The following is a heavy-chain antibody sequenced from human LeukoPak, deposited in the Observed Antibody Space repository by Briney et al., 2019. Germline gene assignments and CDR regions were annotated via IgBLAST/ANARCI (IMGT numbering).Heavy chain of an antibody. J-gene: IGHJ4*02. D-gene: IGHD3-16*01. CDR2: ITGSGGST. Sequence: GGSLRLSCAASGFTFSTYAMTWVRQAPGKGLEWVSSITGSGGSTYYADSVKGRFTISRDNSKNTLYLQMNSLRVEETAVYYCAKDRGMITFGSDYWGQGTLVTVSS. CDR1: GFTFSTYA. V-gene: IGHV3-23*01. CDR3: AKDRGMITFGSDY.